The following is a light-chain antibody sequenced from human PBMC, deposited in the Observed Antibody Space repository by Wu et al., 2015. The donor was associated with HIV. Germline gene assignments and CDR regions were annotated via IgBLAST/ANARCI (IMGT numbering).Light chain of an antibody. CDR1: QSVS. J-gene: IGKJ4*01. V-gene: IGKV3-20*01. CDR3: QQYGSSLALT. CDR2: DVS. Sequence: EIVLTQSPGTLSLSPGERATLSCRASQSVSLAWYQQKPGQAPRLLIYDVSNRATGIPDRFSASGSATDFTLTISRLEPEDFAVYYCQQYGSSLALTFGGGTKVEIK.